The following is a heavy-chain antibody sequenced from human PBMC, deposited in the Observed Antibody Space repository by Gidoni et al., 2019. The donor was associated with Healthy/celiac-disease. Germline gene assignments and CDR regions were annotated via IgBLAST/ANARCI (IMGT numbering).Heavy chain of an antibody. D-gene: IGHD4-17*01. V-gene: IGHV2-5*02. CDR2: IYWDDDK. Sequence: QITLKDSGPTLVKPTQTLTLTCTFSGFSLSTSGVGVGWIRQPPGTALEWLALIYWDDDKRYSPSMKSRLTITKDTTKNQGVLTMTNMDPVDTATYYCAHTGYGDSEGWGQGTLVTVSS. J-gene: IGHJ1*01. CDR3: AHTGYGDSEG. CDR1: GFSLSTSGVG.